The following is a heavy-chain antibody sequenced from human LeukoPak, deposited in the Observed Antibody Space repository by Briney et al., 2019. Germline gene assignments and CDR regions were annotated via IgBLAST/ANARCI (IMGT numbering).Heavy chain of an antibody. CDR2: MNPNSGNT. J-gene: IGHJ4*02. V-gene: IGHV1-8*01. D-gene: IGHD3-10*01. CDR3: ARGAYGLRGQKRELFDY. Sequence: ASVKVSCKASGYTFTSYDINWVRQATGQGLEWMGWMNPNSGNTGYAQKFQGRVTMTRNTSISTAYMELSSLRSEDTAVYYCARGAYGLRGQKRELFDYWGQGTLVTVSS. CDR1: GYTFTSYD.